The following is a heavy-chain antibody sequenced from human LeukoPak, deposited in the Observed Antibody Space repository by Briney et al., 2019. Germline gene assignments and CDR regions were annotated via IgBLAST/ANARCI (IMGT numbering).Heavy chain of an antibody. CDR2: ISPNVGST. Sequence: GGSPRLSCAASGFTFSTYAMSWVRQAPGKGLEWVSTISPNVGSTYYADSVKGRFTISRDNSKNTLYLQMDSLRAEDTAVYYCACLPATIPFDYWGQGTLVTVSS. CDR3: ACLPATIPFDY. V-gene: IGHV3-23*01. D-gene: IGHD2-2*02. J-gene: IGHJ4*02. CDR1: GFTFSTYA.